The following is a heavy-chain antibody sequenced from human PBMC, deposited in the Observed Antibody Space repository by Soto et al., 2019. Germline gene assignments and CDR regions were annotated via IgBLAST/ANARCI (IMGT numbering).Heavy chain of an antibody. J-gene: IGHJ4*02. CDR2: IYWDDDK. D-gene: IGHD2-15*01. CDR1: GFSLSTSGVG. CDR3: ARSNVVVVVAAFDY. V-gene: IGHV2-5*02. Sequence: GSGPSVNPTQTLTLTCTFSGFSLSTSGVGVGWIRQPPGKALEWLALIYWDDDKRYSPSLKSRLTITKDTSKNQVVLTMTNMDPVDTATYYCARSNVVVVVAAFDYWGQGTLVTVSS.